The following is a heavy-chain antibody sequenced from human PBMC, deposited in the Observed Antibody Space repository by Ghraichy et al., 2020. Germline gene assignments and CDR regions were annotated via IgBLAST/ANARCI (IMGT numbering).Heavy chain of an antibody. V-gene: IGHV1-2*02. D-gene: IGHD5-24*01. J-gene: IGHJ6*02. CDR2: INPNSGGT. Sequence: ASVKVSCKASGYTFTGYYMHWVRQAPGQGLEWMGWINPNSGGTNYAQKFQGRVTMTRDTSISTAYMELSRLRSDDTAVYYCARDLKRWLHNSYYYYGMDVWGQGTTVTVSS. CDR1: GYTFTGYY. CDR3: ARDLKRWLHNSYYYYGMDV.